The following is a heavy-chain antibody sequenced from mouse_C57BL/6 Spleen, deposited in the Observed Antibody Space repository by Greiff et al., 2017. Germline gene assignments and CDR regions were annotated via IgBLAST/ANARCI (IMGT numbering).Heavy chain of an antibody. CDR1: GFTFSSYT. CDR2: ISGGGGNT. Sequence: EVKLMESGGGLVKPGGSLKLSCAASGFTFSSYTMSWVRQTPEKRLEWVATISGGGGNTYYPDSVKGRFTISRDNAKNTLYLQMSSLRSEDTAVYYCARLSNYDYFDYWGQGTTLTVSS. D-gene: IGHD2-5*01. CDR3: ARLSNYDYFDY. V-gene: IGHV5-9*04. J-gene: IGHJ2*01.